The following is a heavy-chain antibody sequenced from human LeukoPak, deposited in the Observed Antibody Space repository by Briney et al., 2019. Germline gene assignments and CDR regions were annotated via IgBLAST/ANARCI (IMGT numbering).Heavy chain of an antibody. V-gene: IGHV3-21*01. Sequence: GGSLRLSCAASGFIFSSYSMIWVRQAPGKGLEWVSSISSSTSYIYYADSVKGRFTISRDNAKNSLYLQMNSLRAEDTALYYCATSSPSDYWGQGTLVTVSS. CDR1: GFIFSSYS. J-gene: IGHJ4*02. CDR2: ISSSTSYI. CDR3: ATSSPSDY.